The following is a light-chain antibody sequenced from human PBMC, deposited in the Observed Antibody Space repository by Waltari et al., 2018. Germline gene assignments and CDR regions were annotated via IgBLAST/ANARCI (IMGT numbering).Light chain of an antibody. V-gene: IGKV4-1*01. J-gene: IGKJ1*01. Sequence: DIVMTQSPDSLAVSLGERATINCKSSQSVLYNSNNRYYLAWYQQTPGQPPKLLIFWASTRESGVPDRFSGSGSGTDFTLTISSLQAEDVAVYYCQQYYSTPTFGQGTKVEIK. CDR2: WAS. CDR1: QSVLYNSNNRYY. CDR3: QQYYSTPT.